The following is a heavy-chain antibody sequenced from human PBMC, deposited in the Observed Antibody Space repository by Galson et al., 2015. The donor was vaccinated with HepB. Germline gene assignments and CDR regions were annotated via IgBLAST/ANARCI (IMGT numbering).Heavy chain of an antibody. V-gene: IGHV4-30-4*07. D-gene: IGHD3-16*02. J-gene: IGHJ2*01. CDR3: ARAGRGVRLGELSPWYFDL. Sequence: TLSLTCAVSGGSISSGGYSWSWIRQPPGKGLEWIGYIYYSGSTYYNPSLKSRVTISVDTSKNQFSLKLSSVTAADTAVYYCARAGRGVRLGELSPWYFDLWGRGTLVTVS. CDR1: GGSISSGGYS. CDR2: IYYSGST.